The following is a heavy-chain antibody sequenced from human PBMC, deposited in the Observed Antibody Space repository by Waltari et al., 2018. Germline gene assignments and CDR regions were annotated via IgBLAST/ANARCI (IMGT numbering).Heavy chain of an antibody. CDR1: GGSISSYY. CDR3: ARGRYNWNNKGAFDI. Sequence: QVQLQESGPGLVKPSETLSRTCTVPGGSISSYYWSWSRQPAGKGLEWIGRIYTSGSTNYNPSLKSRFTMSVDTSKNQFSLKLSSVTAADTAVYYCARGRYNWNNKGAFDIWGQGTMVTVSS. V-gene: IGHV4-4*07. CDR2: IYTSGST. J-gene: IGHJ3*02. D-gene: IGHD1-20*01.